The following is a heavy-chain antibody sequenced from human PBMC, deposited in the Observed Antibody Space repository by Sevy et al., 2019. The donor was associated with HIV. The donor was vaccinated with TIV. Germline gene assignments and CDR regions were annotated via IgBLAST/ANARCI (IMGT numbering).Heavy chain of an antibody. Sequence: SETLSLTCAVSGYSISSGYYWGWIRQPPGKGLEWIGSIYHSGSTYYNPSLKSRVTISVDTSKNQFSLKLSSVTAADTAVYYCARQVQLPFENWFDPWGQGTLVTVSS. D-gene: IGHD1-1*01. CDR1: GYSISSGYY. CDR3: ARQVQLPFENWFDP. J-gene: IGHJ5*02. V-gene: IGHV4-38-2*01. CDR2: IYHSGST.